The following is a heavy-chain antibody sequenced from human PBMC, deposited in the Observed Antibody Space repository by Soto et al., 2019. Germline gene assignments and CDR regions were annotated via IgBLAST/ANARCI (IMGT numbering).Heavy chain of an antibody. J-gene: IGHJ6*02. CDR2: ITAYNGNT. CDR1: GYTFTSYG. CDR3: ARGCIYFSNCVCSFYLIDF. Sequence: KRSPASVKVSCKASGYTFTSYGISWVRQAPGQGRDWMVCITAYNGNTTSAPKLQGRVTMTTDTSTSTAYMELRSLRSDDTAVYYCARGCIYFSNCVCSFYLIDFCGQGTTVTVSS. D-gene: IGHD2-8*01. V-gene: IGHV1-18*01.